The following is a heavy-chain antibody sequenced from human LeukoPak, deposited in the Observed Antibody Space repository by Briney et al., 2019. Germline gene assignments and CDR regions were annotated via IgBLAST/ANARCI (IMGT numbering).Heavy chain of an antibody. D-gene: IGHD3-9*01. CDR3: TTDENYDILTGYYV. V-gene: IGHV3-15*01. J-gene: IGHJ4*02. CDR2: IKSKTDGGTT. Sequence: GSLRLSCAASGFTFSNAWMSWVRQAPGKGLEWVGRIKSKTDGGTTDYAAPVKGRFTISRDDSKNTLYLQMNSLKTEDTAAYYCTTDENYDILTGYYVWGQGTLVTVSS. CDR1: GFTFSNAW.